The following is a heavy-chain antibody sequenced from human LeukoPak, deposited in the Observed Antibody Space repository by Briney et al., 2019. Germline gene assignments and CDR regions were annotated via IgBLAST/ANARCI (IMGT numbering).Heavy chain of an antibody. CDR2: IYYSGST. CDR3: ARDRVDYGDYSKAFDI. D-gene: IGHD4-17*01. V-gene: IGHV4-31*03. J-gene: IGHJ3*02. Sequence: SETLSLTCTASGGSISSGGYYWSWIRQHPGKGLEWIGYIYYSGSTYYNPSLKSRVTISVDTSKNQLSLKLSSVTAADTAVYYCARDRVDYGDYSKAFDIWGQGTMVTVSS. CDR1: GGSISSGGYY.